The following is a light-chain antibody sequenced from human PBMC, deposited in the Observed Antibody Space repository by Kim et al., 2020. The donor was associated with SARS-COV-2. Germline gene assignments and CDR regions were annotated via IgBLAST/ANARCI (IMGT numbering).Light chain of an antibody. J-gene: IGLJ2*01. V-gene: IGLV3-21*03. CDR3: QVWDSSSDHVV. Sequence: AAGKTARSTCGGNNIGRKSVHWYQQKPGQAPVLVVYDDSDRPSGIPERFSGSNSGNTATLTISRVEAGDEADYYCQVWDSSSDHVVFGGGTQLTVL. CDR1: NIGRKS. CDR2: DDS.